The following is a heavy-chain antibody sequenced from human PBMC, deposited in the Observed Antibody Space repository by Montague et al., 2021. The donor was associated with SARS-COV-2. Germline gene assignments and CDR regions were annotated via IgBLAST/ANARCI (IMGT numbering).Heavy chain of an antibody. V-gene: IGHV4-59*01. CDR2: IYYSGST. J-gene: IGHJ6*02. CDR3: ARDRRFLEWPGLYYYYGMDV. CDR1: GGSISSNY. Sequence: SETLSLTCTVSGGSISSNYCGWIRQPPGKGLEWIGYIYYSGSTNXNPSLKSRVTISVDTSKNQFSLKLSSVTAADTAVYCCARDRRFLEWPGLYYYYGMDVWGQGTTVTVSS. D-gene: IGHD3-3*01.